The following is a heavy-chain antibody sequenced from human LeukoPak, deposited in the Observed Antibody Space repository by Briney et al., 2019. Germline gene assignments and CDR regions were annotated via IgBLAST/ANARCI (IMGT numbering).Heavy chain of an antibody. D-gene: IGHD6-13*01. V-gene: IGHV6-1*01. J-gene: IGHJ4*02. CDR1: GDNVSDNRAA. Sequence: SQTLSLTCDIFGDNVSDNRAAWSWIRQSPSRGLEWLGRTYYRSKWYNDFAGSVKSRISINPDTSKNQFSLQLNFVSPEDTAVYYCARGAAAGSPFDSWGQGTLVTVSS. CDR3: ARGAAAGSPFDS. CDR2: TYYRSKWYN.